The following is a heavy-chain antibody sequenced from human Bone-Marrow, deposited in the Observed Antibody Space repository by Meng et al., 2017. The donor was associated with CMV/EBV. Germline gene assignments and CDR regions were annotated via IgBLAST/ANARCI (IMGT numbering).Heavy chain of an antibody. CDR1: GFTFSDDW. CDR2: IKSKAHGGTM. D-gene: IGHD6-19*01. CDR3: ARLISG. Sequence: SLTLSCTVSGFTFSDDWMYWVRQAPGKGLEWVGRIKSKAHGGTMDYVAPVKGRFTISRDDSKNTVYLQMNSLKTEDTAVYYCARLISGWGQGTLVTVSS. V-gene: IGHV3-15*01. J-gene: IGHJ4*02.